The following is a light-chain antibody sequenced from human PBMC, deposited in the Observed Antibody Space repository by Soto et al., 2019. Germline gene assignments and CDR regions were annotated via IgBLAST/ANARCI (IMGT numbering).Light chain of an antibody. CDR2: KAS. V-gene: IGKV1-5*03. Sequence: DIQMTQSPSTLSASVGDRVTITCRASQSISDWLAWYQHKPGTAPKLLIYKASSLESGVPSRFSGSGSGTEFTLTISSLQPDDFASYYCQQYQNFCSFGPGTKVDIK. CDR3: QQYQNFCS. J-gene: IGKJ1*01. CDR1: QSISDW.